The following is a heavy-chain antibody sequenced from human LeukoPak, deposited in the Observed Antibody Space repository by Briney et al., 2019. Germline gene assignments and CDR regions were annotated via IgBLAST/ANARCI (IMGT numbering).Heavy chain of an antibody. D-gene: IGHD2-2*01. Sequence: ASVKVSCKASGYTFTSYGISWVRQAPGQGLEWMGWISAYNGNTNYAQKLQGRVTMTTDTSTSTAYMELRSLRSDDTAVYYCARRILGYCSSTSCPLPGDYYYYMDVWGKGTTVTVSS. V-gene: IGHV1-18*01. CDR3: ARRILGYCSSTSCPLPGDYYYYMDV. J-gene: IGHJ6*03. CDR1: GYTFTSYG. CDR2: ISAYNGNT.